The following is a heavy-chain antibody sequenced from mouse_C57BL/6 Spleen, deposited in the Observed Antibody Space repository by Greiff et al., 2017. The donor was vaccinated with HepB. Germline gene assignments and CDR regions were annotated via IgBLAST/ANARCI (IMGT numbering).Heavy chain of an antibody. Sequence: VQLQQSGAELVRPGASVKLSCKASGYTFTDYYINWVKQRPGQGLEWIARIYPGSGNTYYNEKFKGKATLTAEKSSSTAYMQLSSLTSEDSAVYFCARDDDYDEGHYFDYWGQGTTLTVSS. D-gene: IGHD2-4*01. V-gene: IGHV1-76*01. CDR3: ARDDDYDEGHYFDY. CDR1: GYTFTDYY. CDR2: IYPGSGNT. J-gene: IGHJ2*01.